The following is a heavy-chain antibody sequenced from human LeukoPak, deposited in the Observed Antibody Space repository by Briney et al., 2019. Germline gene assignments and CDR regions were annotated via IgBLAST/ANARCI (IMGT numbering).Heavy chain of an antibody. V-gene: IGHV4-59*11. CDR2: IYYSGST. J-gene: IGHJ6*03. D-gene: IGHD1-26*01. CDR3: ARTVGATRGGYYYYMDV. CDR1: GGSISSHF. Sequence: SETLSLTCTVSGGSISSHFWSWIRQAPGKGLEWIGYIYYSGSTNYNPSLKSRVTISVDTSKNQFSLKLSSVTAADTAVYYCARTVGATRGGYYYYMDVWGKGTTVTISS.